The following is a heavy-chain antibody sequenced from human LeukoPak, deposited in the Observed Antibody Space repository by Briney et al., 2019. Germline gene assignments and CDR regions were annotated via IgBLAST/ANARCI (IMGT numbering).Heavy chain of an antibody. J-gene: IGHJ4*02. CDR1: GFTFDDYG. V-gene: IGHV3-20*04. Sequence: GGSLRLSCAASGFTFDDYGMSWVRQAPGKGLEWVSGINWNGGSTGYADSVKGRFTISRDNAKNSLYLQMNSLRAEDTALYYCARVPLRYFDWLPHYFDYWGQGTLVTVSS. CDR3: ARVPLRYFDWLPHYFDY. D-gene: IGHD3-9*01. CDR2: INWNGGST.